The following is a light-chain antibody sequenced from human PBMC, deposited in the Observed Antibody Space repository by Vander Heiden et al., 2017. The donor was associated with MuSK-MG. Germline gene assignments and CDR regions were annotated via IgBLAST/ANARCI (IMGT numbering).Light chain of an antibody. CDR1: QSELYSSKNKNH. Sequence: DILLTQSPDSLAVSRRERATINAKYSQSELYSSKNKNHLARYQQKPRQHPKQLSLWESTQESGVPDQFNGSGSGTDFNITIRSMKAEDGAVAECQKDDSTPYTCGQGTKMEIK. V-gene: IGKV4-1*01. J-gene: IGKJ2*01. CDR3: QKDDSTPYT. CDR2: WES.